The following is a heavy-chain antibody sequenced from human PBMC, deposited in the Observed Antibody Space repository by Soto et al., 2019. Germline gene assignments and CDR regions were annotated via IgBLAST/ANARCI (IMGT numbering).Heavy chain of an antibody. CDR2: ISSSSYTI. V-gene: IGHV3-48*02. CDR1: GFTFNTYN. Sequence: GGALRLSCTASGFTFNTYNMNWVRQAPGKGLEWVSYISSSSYTIKYADSVEGRFTVSRDNGKKSLYLQMNSLRDEDTAVYFCAREISLSAGSYFDYWGQGTLVTVSS. CDR3: AREISLSAGSYFDY. J-gene: IGHJ4*02. D-gene: IGHD3-10*01.